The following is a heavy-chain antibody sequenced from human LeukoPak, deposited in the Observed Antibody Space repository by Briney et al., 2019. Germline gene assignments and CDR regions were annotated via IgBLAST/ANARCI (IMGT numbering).Heavy chain of an antibody. CDR1: GGSFCSYY. J-gene: IGHJ5*02. Sequence: SETLSLTCAVSGGSFCSYYWSWIRQPAGKGLEWIGRIHTSGNINYNPSVKSRVSMSLDTSKNQFSLRLTSVTAADTAVYYCARGTRHYYSSGNYYIRLFDPWGQGTLVTVSS. CDR2: IHTSGNI. CDR3: ARGTRHYYSSGNYYIRLFDP. D-gene: IGHD3-10*01. V-gene: IGHV4-4*07.